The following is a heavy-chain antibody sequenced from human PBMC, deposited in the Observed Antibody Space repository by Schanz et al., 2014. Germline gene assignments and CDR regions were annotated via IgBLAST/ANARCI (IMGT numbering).Heavy chain of an antibody. Sequence: QVPLQQWGAGLLKPSETLSLTCAVYGGPFSGYFWSWIRQSPGKGLQWIGEIHHSGSIIYNPSLRSGVTISMDTSKNQFSLKVTSVTAADTAVYYCARHLVNAYGMDVWGQGTAVTVSS. D-gene: IGHD3-3*02. CDR1: GGPFSGYF. J-gene: IGHJ6*02. V-gene: IGHV4-34*01. CDR2: IHHSGSI. CDR3: ARHLVNAYGMDV.